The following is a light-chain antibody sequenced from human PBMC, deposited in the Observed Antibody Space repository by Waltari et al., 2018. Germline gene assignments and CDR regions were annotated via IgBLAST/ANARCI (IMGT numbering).Light chain of an antibody. CDR1: QDIFNF. Sequence: DVQMTQSPSSLSASVGDRVTITCQASQDIFNFLSWWQHTPGKAPKLLLYDSINLETGVPSRFRGSGSGTVCTFTITNLQPEDAATYYFQQYDNLPYSFGPGTKVEIK. CDR2: DSI. J-gene: IGKJ3*01. CDR3: QQYDNLPYS. V-gene: IGKV1-33*01.